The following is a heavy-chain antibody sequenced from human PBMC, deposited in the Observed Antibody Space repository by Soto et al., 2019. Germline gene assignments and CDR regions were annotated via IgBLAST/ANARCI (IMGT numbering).Heavy chain of an antibody. J-gene: IGHJ6*02. D-gene: IGHD3-16*02. CDR3: VMVDNFVTPTPQDV. V-gene: IGHV1-18*01. Sequence: QVQLVQSGDEVKKPGASVKVSCKDSGYIFVNYGIDWVRQAPRPGLEWMGWISPYTGNTHSASKVQGRLTMTTDTATSTAYMDLGSLTSDDTAVYYCVMVDNFVTPTPQDVWGQGTTVTVSS. CDR2: ISPYTGNT. CDR1: GYIFVNYG.